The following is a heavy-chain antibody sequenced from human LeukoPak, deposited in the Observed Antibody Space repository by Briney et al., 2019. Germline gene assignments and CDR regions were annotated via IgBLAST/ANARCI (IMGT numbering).Heavy chain of an antibody. D-gene: IGHD4-17*01. CDR1: GXSITSYY. Sequence: KSSETLSLTCTVSGXSITSYYWSWIRQPPGKGLEWIGYIYSSGSTYYNPSLKSRVAMSLDTSKNQLSLHLSSVTAADTAMYYCAKERGMTTSNYFDYWGQGTPVTVSS. J-gene: IGHJ4*02. V-gene: IGHV4-59*01. CDR3: AKERGMTTSNYFDY. CDR2: IYSSGST.